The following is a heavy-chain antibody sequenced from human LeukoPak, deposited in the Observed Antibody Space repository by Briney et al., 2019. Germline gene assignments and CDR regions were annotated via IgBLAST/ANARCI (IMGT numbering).Heavy chain of an antibody. Sequence: ASVKVSCKASGYTFTKYGITWVRQAPGQGLEWMGWISTYNGNTNYAQKLQGRVTMTTDTSTSTAYMELRSLISDDAAVYYCASDRMVRGVIKYYYGMDVWGQGTLVTVSS. V-gene: IGHV1-18*01. J-gene: IGHJ6*02. CDR2: ISTYNGNT. D-gene: IGHD3-10*01. CDR3: ASDRMVRGVIKYYYGMDV. CDR1: GYTFTKYG.